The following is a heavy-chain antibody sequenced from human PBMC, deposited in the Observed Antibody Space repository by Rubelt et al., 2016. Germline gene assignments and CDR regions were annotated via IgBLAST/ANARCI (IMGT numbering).Heavy chain of an antibody. V-gene: IGHV4-34*01. CDR2: INHSGST. Sequence: GKGLEWIGEINHSGSTNYNPSLKSRVTISVDTSKNQFSLKLSSVTAADTAVYYCARDLDYDGMDVWGQGTTVTVSS. CDR3: ARDLDYDGMDV. J-gene: IGHJ6*02.